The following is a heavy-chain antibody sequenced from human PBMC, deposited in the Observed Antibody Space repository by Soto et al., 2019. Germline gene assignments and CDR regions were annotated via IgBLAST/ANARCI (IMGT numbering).Heavy chain of an antibody. CDR2: IYYSGST. D-gene: IGHD5-18*01. Sequence: PSETLSLTCTVSGGSISSSIYYWGGIGHPPGKGLEWIGSIYYSGSTYYNPSLKSRVTISVDTSKNQFSLKLSSVTAADTAVYYCVRRPAMADLGAFDIWGQATMVTVSS. CDR3: VRRPAMADLGAFDI. J-gene: IGHJ3*02. CDR1: GGSISSSIYY. V-gene: IGHV4-39*01.